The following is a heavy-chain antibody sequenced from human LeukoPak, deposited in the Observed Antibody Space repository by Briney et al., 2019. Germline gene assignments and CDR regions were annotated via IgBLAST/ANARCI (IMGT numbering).Heavy chain of an antibody. CDR3: ASTGGRGYYDSSGYLSLFDY. Sequence: SVTVSCKASGGTFSSYAISWVRQAPGQGGEWMGGIIPIFGTANYAQKFQRRVTITADESTCTAYMELSSLRSEDTAVYYCASTGGRGYYDSSGYLSLFDYWGQGTLVTVSS. CDR2: IIPIFGTA. CDR1: GGTFSSYA. J-gene: IGHJ4*02. V-gene: IGHV1-69*13. D-gene: IGHD3-22*01.